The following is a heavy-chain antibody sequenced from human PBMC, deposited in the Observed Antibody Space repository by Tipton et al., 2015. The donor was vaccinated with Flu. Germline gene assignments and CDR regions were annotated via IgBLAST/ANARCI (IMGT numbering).Heavy chain of an antibody. CDR1: GDSIYSHGYS. CDR3: ARVDYGDYVQAFDI. D-gene: IGHD4-17*01. V-gene: IGHV4-30-2*01. J-gene: IGHJ3*02. Sequence: TLSLTCAVSGDSIYSHGYSWSWIQQPPGKGLEWIEYIYHSGSTYYNPSLKSRVTISIDRSKNQLSLKLTSLTAADTAVYYCARVDYGDYVQAFDIWGQGTMVTVSS. CDR2: IYHSGST.